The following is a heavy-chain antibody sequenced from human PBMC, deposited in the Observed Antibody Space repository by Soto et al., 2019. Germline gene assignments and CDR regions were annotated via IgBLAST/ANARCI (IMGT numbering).Heavy chain of an antibody. D-gene: IGHD3-10*01. CDR2: IIPNFGTA. CDR3: ASITMVRGVTYYYYGMDV. J-gene: IGHJ6*02. CDR1: GGTFSSYA. Sequence: QVQLVQSGAEVKKPGSSVKVSCKASGGTFSSYAISWVRQAPGQGLEWMGGIIPNFGTANYAQKFQGRVTITADESTSTAYMELSSLRSEDTAVYYCASITMVRGVTYYYYGMDVWGQGTTVTVSS. V-gene: IGHV1-69*01.